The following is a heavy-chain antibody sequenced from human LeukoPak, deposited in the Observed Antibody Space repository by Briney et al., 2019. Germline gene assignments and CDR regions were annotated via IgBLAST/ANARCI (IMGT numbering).Heavy chain of an antibody. V-gene: IGHV4-34*01. J-gene: IGHJ4*02. Sequence: PSETLSLTCGISGGSFSGSYWGWIRQPPGKGLEWIGEINLSGSTNYNSSLTSRVTISLDTSKNQFSLNLRSVTTADTAVYYCARVSISLFGVVTAHFDSWGQGTLVAVSS. D-gene: IGHD3-3*01. CDR2: INLSGST. CDR1: GGSFSGSY. CDR3: ARVSISLFGVVTAHFDS.